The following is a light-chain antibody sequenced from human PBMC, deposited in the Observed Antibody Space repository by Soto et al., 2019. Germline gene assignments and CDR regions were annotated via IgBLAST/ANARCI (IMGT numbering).Light chain of an antibody. J-gene: IGKJ1*01. CDR3: QQCARSPWT. CDR2: GAS. V-gene: IGKV3-20*01. Sequence: EIVLTQSPGTLSLSPGESDTLSCRASQSVSSFYLAWYQQKPGQAPRLLISGASSSAAGIPDRFSGGGSGTDFTLTIGRLEREDFAVYYFQQCARSPWTFGQGTKGELK. CDR1: QSVSSFY.